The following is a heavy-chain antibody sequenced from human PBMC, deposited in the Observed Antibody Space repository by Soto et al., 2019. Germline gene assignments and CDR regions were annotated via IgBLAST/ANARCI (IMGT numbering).Heavy chain of an antibody. CDR2: IYYSGST. CDR3: ARVLRDYPFYYYYMDV. V-gene: IGHV4-39*02. J-gene: IGHJ6*03. Sequence: QLQLQESGPGLVKPSETLSLTCTVSSGSISSSSYFWGWIRQPPGKGLEWIGNIYYSGSTYYNPSLKSRVTISVDASKNHFSLKLSSVTAADTAVYYCARVLRDYPFYYYYMDVWGKGTTVTVCS. CDR1: SGSISSSSYF. D-gene: IGHD4-17*01.